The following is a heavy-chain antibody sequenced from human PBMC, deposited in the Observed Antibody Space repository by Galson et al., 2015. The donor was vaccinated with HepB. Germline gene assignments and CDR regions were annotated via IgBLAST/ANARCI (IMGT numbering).Heavy chain of an antibody. CDR3: ARDADYGDPY. J-gene: IGHJ4*02. V-gene: IGHV4-61*02. D-gene: IGHD4-17*01. CDR2: IYTSGST. CDR1: GGSISSGSYY. Sequence: TLSLTCTVSGGSISSGSYYWSWIRQPAGKGLEWIGRIYTSGSTNYNPSLKSRVTMSVDTSKNQFSLKLSSVTTADTAVYYCARDADYGDPYWGQGTLVTVSS.